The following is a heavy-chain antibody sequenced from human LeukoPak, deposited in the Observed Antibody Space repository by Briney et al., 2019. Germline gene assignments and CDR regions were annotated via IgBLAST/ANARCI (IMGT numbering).Heavy chain of an antibody. V-gene: IGHV3-23*01. J-gene: IGHJ6*03. Sequence: PGGSLRLSCAASGFTFSSYAMSWVRQAPGQGLEGVSAISGSGGSTYYADSVKGRFTISRDNSKNTLYLQMNSLRAEDTAVYYCAKGSITIFGVVTGRGYYYYMDVWGKGTTVTVSS. CDR2: ISGSGGST. CDR1: GFTFSSYA. D-gene: IGHD3-3*01. CDR3: AKGSITIFGVVTGRGYYYYMDV.